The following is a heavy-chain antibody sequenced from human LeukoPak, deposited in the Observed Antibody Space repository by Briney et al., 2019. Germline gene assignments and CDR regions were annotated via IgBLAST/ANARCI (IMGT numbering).Heavy chain of an antibody. D-gene: IGHD3-10*01. CDR1: GYTFTSYD. J-gene: IGHJ4*02. Sequence: ASVKVSCKASGYTFTSYDINWVRQATGQGLEWMGWMNPNSGNTGYAQKFQGRVTMTRNTSISTAYMELSSLRSEDTAVYYCARAVSRYYYGSGSYSDYWGQGTLVTVSS. CDR2: MNPNSGNT. CDR3: ARAVSRYYYGSGSYSDY. V-gene: IGHV1-8*01.